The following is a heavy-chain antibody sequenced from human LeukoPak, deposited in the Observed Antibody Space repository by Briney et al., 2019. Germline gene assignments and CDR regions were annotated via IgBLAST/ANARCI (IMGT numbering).Heavy chain of an antibody. J-gene: IGHJ4*02. Sequence: GGSLRLSCAASGFTFSSYSMNWVRQAPGKGLEWVSYISSSSSTIYYADSVKGRFTISRDNAKNSLYLQMNSLRAGDTAVYYCARDSGQYYFDYWGQGTLVTVSS. CDR2: ISSSSSTI. D-gene: IGHD1-26*01. V-gene: IGHV3-48*01. CDR1: GFTFSSYS. CDR3: ARDSGQYYFDY.